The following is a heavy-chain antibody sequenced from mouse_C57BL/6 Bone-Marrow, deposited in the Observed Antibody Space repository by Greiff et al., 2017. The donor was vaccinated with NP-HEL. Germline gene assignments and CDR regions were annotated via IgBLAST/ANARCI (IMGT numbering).Heavy chain of an antibody. CDR3: ARHEDGRLRQAWFAY. CDR1: GYTFTEYT. J-gene: IGHJ3*01. CDR2: FYPGSGSI. D-gene: IGHD2-4*01. Sequence: QVQLQQSGAELVKPGASVKLSCKASGYTFTEYTIHWVKQRPGQGLEWIGWFYPGSGSIKYNEKFKDKATLPANKSSSTVYMEFSRLTSEDSAVYFCARHEDGRLRQAWFAYWGQGTLVTVSA. V-gene: IGHV1-62-2*01.